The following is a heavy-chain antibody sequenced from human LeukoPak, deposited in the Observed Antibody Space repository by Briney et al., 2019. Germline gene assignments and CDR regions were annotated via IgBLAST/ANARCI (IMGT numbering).Heavy chain of an antibody. CDR2: INPNNGDT. D-gene: IGHD5-18*01. CDR3: ARGVTAMNNYYYYMDV. J-gene: IGHJ6*03. Sequence: ASVKVSCKASGYTFTGYYMHWVRQAPGQGLEWMGWINPNNGDTNYAQKFQGRVTMTRDTSISTAYMELSRLRSDDTAVYYCARGVTAMNNYYYYMDVWGKGTTVTISS. V-gene: IGHV1-2*02. CDR1: GYTFTGYY.